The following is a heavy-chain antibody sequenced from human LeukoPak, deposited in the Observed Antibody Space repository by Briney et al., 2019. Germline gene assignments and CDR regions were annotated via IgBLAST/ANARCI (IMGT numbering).Heavy chain of an antibody. V-gene: IGHV4-34*01. CDR2: INHSGST. CDR3: ARDNYAPYYDFWSGLYATQYFDY. Sequence: SETLSLTCAVYGGSFSGYYWSWIRQPPGKGLEWIGEINHSGSTNYNPSLTSRVTISVDTSKNQFSLKLSSVTAEDTAVYYCARDNYAPYYDFWSGLYATQYFDYWGQGTLVTVSS. J-gene: IGHJ4*02. D-gene: IGHD3-3*01. CDR1: GGSFSGYY.